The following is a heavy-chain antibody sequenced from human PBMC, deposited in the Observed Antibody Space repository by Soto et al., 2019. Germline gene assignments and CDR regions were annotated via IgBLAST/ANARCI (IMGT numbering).Heavy chain of an antibody. CDR3: ARWAGRTSRYYDC. CDR1: GGSIISYY. V-gene: IGHV4-59*08. Sequence: SETLSLTCTVSGGSIISYYWSWIRQPPGKGLEWIGYVSYTGDTTSKASLRSRVTISVDASKNQFSLNLNSVTAADTAVYYCARWAGRTSRYYDCWGQGILVTVSS. CDR2: VSYTGDT. J-gene: IGHJ4*02.